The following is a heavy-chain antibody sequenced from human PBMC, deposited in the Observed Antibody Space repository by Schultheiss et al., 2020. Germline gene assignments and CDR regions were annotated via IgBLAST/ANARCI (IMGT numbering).Heavy chain of an antibody. CDR2: IWYDGSNK. D-gene: IGHD3-10*01. CDR1: GFTVSSYG. V-gene: IGHV3-33*08. J-gene: IGHJ4*02. CDR3: TGDRRASGTYNDY. Sequence: GGSLRLSCAASGFTVSSYGMHWVRQAPGKGLEWVAVIWYDGSNKYYADSVKGRFTISRDNSKNTLYLQMNSLRAEDTAVYYCTGDRRASGTYNDYWGQGTLVTVS.